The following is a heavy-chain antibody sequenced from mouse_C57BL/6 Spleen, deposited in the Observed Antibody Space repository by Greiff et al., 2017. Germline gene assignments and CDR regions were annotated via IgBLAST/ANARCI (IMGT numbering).Heavy chain of an antibody. CDR2: IDPETGGT. Sequence: VKLVESGAELVRPGASVTLSCKASGYTFTDYEMHWVKQTPVHGLEWIGAIDPETGGTAYNQKFKGKAILTADKSSSTAYMELRSLTSEDSAVXYCTKRVNTGVVAGAVDCWGQGTSVTVSS. CDR1: GYTFTDYE. CDR3: TKRVNTGVVAGAVDC. V-gene: IGHV1-15*01. J-gene: IGHJ4*01. D-gene: IGHD2-13*01.